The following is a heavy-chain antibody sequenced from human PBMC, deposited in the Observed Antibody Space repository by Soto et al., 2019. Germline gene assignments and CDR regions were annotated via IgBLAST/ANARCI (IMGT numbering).Heavy chain of an antibody. Sequence: HPGGSLRLSCAASGFTFSSYAMSWVRQAPGKGLEWVSAISGSGGSTYYADSVKGRFTISRDNSKNTLYLQMNSLRAEDTAVYYCAKGGGITIFGVVSSEPYYYGMDVWGQGTTVTVSS. D-gene: IGHD3-3*01. J-gene: IGHJ6*02. CDR3: AKGGGITIFGVVSSEPYYYGMDV. CDR2: ISGSGGST. CDR1: GFTFSSYA. V-gene: IGHV3-23*01.